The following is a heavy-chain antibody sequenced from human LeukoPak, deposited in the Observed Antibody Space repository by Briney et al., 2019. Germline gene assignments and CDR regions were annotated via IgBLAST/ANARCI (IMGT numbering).Heavy chain of an antibody. CDR1: GFTVSSNY. J-gene: IGHJ4*02. Sequence: GGSLRLSCAASGFTVSSNYMSWVRQAPGKGLEWVSVIYSGGSTYYADSVKGRFTISRDNSKNTLYLQMNSLRAEDTAVYYCARSSSSWHRDFDYWGQGTLVTVSS. CDR3: ARSSSSWHRDFDY. CDR2: IYSGGST. D-gene: IGHD6-13*01. V-gene: IGHV3-66*01.